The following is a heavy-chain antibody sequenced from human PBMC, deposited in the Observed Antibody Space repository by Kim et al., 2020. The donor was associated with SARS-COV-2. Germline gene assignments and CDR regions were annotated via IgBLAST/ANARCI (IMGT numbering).Heavy chain of an antibody. J-gene: IGHJ4*02. CDR1: GFTFSSYG. D-gene: IGHD6-19*01. V-gene: IGHV3-30*18. CDR3: AKEDAVAVAGGFDC. CDR2: ISYDGKNK. Sequence: GGSLRLSCAVSGFTFSSYGMHWVRQAPGKVLEWVAVISYDGKNKYYGEAVKGRFTISRDNSKNTLDLQIHSLRVEDTAVYYCAKEDAVAVAGGFDCWGQGTLVTVS.